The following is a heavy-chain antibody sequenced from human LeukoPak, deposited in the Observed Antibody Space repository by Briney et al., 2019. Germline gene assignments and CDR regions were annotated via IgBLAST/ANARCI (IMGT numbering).Heavy chain of an antibody. CDR1: GGSFSGYY. CDR3: ARDLSSIAARDAFDI. D-gene: IGHD6-6*01. J-gene: IGHJ3*02. V-gene: IGHV4-4*07. CDR2: IYTSGST. Sequence: SETLSLTCAVYGGSFSGYYWSWLRQPPGKGLEWLGRIYTSGSTNYNPSLKSRVTMSVDTSKNQFSLKLSSVTAADTAGYYCARDLSSIAARDAFDIWGQGTMVTVSS.